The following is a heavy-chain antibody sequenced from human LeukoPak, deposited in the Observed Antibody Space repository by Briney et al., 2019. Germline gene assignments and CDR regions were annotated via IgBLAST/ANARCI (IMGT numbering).Heavy chain of an antibody. J-gene: IGHJ3*02. CDR3: ARETTVTSYAFDI. CDR1: GGSISSGGYY. D-gene: IGHD4-11*01. Sequence: SETLSLTCTVSGGSISSGGYYWSWIRQHPGKGLEWIGYIYYSGSTYYNPSLKNRVTISVDTSKNQFSLKLSSVTAADTAVYYCARETTVTSYAFDIWGQGTMVTVSS. V-gene: IGHV4-31*03. CDR2: IYYSGST.